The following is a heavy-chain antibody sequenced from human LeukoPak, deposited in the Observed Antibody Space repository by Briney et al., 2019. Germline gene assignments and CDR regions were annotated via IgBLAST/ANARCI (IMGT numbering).Heavy chain of an antibody. Sequence: GGSLRLSCAASGFNFSSYWMHWVRQAPGKGLVWISRINYDGTTTSYADSVKGRFTISRDTAKNSLYLQMNSLRADDTAVYYCARDRGCYGSGSSEYYFDYWGQGTLVTVSS. CDR3: ARDRGCYGSGSSEYYFDY. V-gene: IGHV3-74*01. CDR1: GFNFSSYW. D-gene: IGHD3-10*01. CDR2: INYDGTTT. J-gene: IGHJ4*02.